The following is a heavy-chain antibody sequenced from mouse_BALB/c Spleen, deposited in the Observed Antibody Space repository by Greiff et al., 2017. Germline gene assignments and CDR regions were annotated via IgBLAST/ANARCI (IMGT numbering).Heavy chain of an antibody. CDR2: IYPGNSDT. J-gene: IGHJ2*01. CDR3: TRGWLLTSYYFDY. Sequence: VQLQQSGTVLARPGASVKMSCKASGYTFTSYWMHWVKQRPGQGLEWIGAIYPGNSDTSYNQKFKGKAKLTAVTSTSTAYMELSSLTNEDSAVYYCTRGWLLTSYYFDYWGQGTTLTVSS. V-gene: IGHV1-5*01. D-gene: IGHD2-3*01. CDR1: GYTFTSYW.